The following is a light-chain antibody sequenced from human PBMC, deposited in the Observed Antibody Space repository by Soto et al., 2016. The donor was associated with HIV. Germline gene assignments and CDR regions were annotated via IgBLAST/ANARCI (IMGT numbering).Light chain of an antibody. Sequence: DIQMTQSPSSLSASVGDRVTITCRASQDTGKSLAWYQQKPGKAPKLLLFAASRMETGLPSRFSGSGSGTAYTLTITGLQPEDFATYYCQQYYSTPYTFGQGTKVEIK. CDR2: AAS. CDR3: QQYYSTPYT. V-gene: IGKV1-NL1*01. CDR1: QDTGKS. J-gene: IGKJ2*01.